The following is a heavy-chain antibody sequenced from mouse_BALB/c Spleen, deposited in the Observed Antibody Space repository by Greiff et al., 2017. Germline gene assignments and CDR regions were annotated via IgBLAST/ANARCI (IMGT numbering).Heavy chain of an antibody. Sequence: QVQLQQPGAELVKPGASVKLSCKASGYTFTSYWMHWVKQRPGQGLEWIGEIDPSDSYTNYNQKFKGKATLTVDKSSSTAYMQLSSLTSEDSAVYYCARAYDYYFDYWGQGTTLTVSS. CDR2: IDPSDSYT. D-gene: IGHD2-4*01. J-gene: IGHJ2*01. CDR3: ARAYDYYFDY. V-gene: IGHV1-69*02. CDR1: GYTFTSYW.